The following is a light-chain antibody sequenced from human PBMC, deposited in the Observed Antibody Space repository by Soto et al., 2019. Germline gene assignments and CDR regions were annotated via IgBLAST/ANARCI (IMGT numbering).Light chain of an antibody. CDR1: RSNLGAGHD. CDR3: QSYDRTVGVYVV. CDR2: GNT. Sequence: QLVLTQPPSVSGAPGQRVTISCTGSRSNLGAGHDVHWYQQLPGAAPKLLIYGNTNRPSGVPERFSGSKSGTSASLAITGLQTEDEADEYCQSYDRTVGVYVVFGGGTKLTVL. J-gene: IGLJ2*01. V-gene: IGLV1-40*01.